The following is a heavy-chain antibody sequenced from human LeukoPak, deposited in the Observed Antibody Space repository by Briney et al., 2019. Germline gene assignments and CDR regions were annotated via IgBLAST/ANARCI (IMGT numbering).Heavy chain of an antibody. V-gene: IGHV3-21*01. J-gene: IGHJ6*02. Sequence: PGGSLRLSCAASGFTFSSYSMNWVRQAPGKGLEWVSSISSSSSYIYHADSVKGRFTISRDNAKNSLYLQMNSLRAEDTAVYYCEKDNYDSSVYYYYYYYGMAVWGQGATVTVPS. CDR3: EKDNYDSSVYYYYYYYGMAV. CDR1: GFTFSSYS. CDR2: ISSSSSYI. D-gene: IGHD3-22*01.